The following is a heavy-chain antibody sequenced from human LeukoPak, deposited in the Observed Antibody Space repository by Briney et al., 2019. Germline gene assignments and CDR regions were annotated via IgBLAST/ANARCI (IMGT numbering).Heavy chain of an antibody. D-gene: IGHD6-6*01. Sequence: ASVKVSCKTSGYTFTIYGLSWVRQAPGQGLEWMGWISGYNGNTKYAQKFQGRVTMTTDTSTSTSYMELRSLRSDDTAVYYCARLRVIAARFYYYYMDVWGKGTTVTVSS. CDR1: GYTFTIYG. CDR3: ARLRVIAARFYYYYMDV. CDR2: ISGYNGNT. V-gene: IGHV1-18*01. J-gene: IGHJ6*03.